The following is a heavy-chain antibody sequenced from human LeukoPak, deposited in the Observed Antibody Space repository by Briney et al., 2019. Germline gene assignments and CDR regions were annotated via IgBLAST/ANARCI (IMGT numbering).Heavy chain of an antibody. CDR3: ARLSSSGYRGLNWFDP. V-gene: IGHV4-38-2*02. J-gene: IGHJ5*02. CDR1: GYSISSGYY. D-gene: IGHD3-22*01. Sequence: SETLSLTCTVSGYSISSGYYWGWIRQPPGKGLEWIGSIYYSGNTYYNPSLKSRVTISVDTSKNQFSLKLSSVTAADTAVYYCARLSSSGYRGLNWFDPWGQGTLVTVSS. CDR2: IYYSGNT.